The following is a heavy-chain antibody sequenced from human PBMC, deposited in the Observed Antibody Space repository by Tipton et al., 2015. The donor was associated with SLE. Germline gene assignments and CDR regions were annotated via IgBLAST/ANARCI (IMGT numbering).Heavy chain of an antibody. Sequence: SLRLSCAASGSTFSRYWMHWVRQAPGKGLVWVSRINIDGGTTSYVDSVEGRFTIPRDNAQNTLYLQMNSLRAEDTAVYYCAAGRELINWFDPWGQGTLVTVSS. V-gene: IGHV3-74*01. CDR1: GSTFSRYW. CDR2: INIDGGTT. D-gene: IGHD1-7*01. J-gene: IGHJ5*02. CDR3: AAGRELINWFDP.